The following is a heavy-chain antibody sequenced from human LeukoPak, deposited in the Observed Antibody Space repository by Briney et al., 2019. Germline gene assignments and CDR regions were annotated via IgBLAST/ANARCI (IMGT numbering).Heavy chain of an antibody. CDR3: ARGYGSSLKFDY. CDR1: GYTFTSYD. D-gene: IGHD6-6*01. Sequence: ASVKVSRKASGYTFTSYDINWVRQATGQGLEWMGWMNPNSGNTGYAQKFQGRVTMTRNTSISTAYMELSSLRSEDTAVYYCARGYGSSLKFDYWGQGTLVTVSS. V-gene: IGHV1-8*01. CDR2: MNPNSGNT. J-gene: IGHJ4*02.